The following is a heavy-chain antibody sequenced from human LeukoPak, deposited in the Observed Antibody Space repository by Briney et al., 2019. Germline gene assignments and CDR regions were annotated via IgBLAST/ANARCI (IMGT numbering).Heavy chain of an antibody. V-gene: IGHV3-48*02. CDR2: ISSSSSTI. Sequence: PGGSLRLSCAASGFTFSSYSMNWVRPAPGKGLEWVSYISSSSSTIYYADSVKGRFTISRDNAKNSLYLQMNSLRDEDTAVYYCARSMVRGGYAFDIWGQGTMVTVSS. CDR1: GFTFSSYS. CDR3: ARSMVRGGYAFDI. D-gene: IGHD3-10*01. J-gene: IGHJ3*02.